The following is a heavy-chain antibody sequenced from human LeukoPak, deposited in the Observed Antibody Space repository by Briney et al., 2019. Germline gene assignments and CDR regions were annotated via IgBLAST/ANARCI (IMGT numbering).Heavy chain of an antibody. J-gene: IGHJ5*02. Sequence: NAGGSLRLSCAASGFTFSDYYMSWIRQAPGKGLEWVSYISSSGSTIYYADSVKGRFTISRDNAKNSLYLQMNSLRAEDTAVYYCARDGYSYGINWFDPWGQGTLVTVSS. CDR3: ARDGYSYGINWFDP. CDR1: GFTFSDYY. CDR2: ISSSGSTI. D-gene: IGHD5-18*01. V-gene: IGHV3-11*04.